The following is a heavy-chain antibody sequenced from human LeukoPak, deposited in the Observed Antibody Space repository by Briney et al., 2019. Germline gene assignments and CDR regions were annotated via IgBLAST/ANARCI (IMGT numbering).Heavy chain of an antibody. CDR2: IYISGST. V-gene: IGHV4-4*07. D-gene: IGHD1-1*01. J-gene: IGHJ4*02. CDR1: GGSISSYY. Sequence: SETLSLTCTVSGGSISSYYWSWIRQPAGKGLEWIGRIYISGSTNYNPSLKSRVTMSVDTSKNQFSLKLSSVTAADTAVYYCARDRGTWNDDGFDYWGQGTLVPVSS. CDR3: ARDRGTWNDDGFDY.